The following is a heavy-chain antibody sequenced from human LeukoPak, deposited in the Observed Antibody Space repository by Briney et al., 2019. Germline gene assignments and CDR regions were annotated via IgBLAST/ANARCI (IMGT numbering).Heavy chain of an antibody. D-gene: IGHD3-16*01. Sequence: GGSLRLSCAASGFTFSSYGMHWVRQAPGKGLEWVAFIRYDGSNKYYADSVKGRFTISRDNSKNTLYLQMNSLRAEDTGVYYCAKTYVWGSYAFDIWGQGTMVTVSS. CDR1: GFTFSSYG. CDR2: IRYDGSNK. CDR3: AKTYVWGSYAFDI. J-gene: IGHJ3*02. V-gene: IGHV3-30*02.